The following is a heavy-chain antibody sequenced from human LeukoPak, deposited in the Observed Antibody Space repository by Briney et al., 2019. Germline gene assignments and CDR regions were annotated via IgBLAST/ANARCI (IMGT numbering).Heavy chain of an antibody. D-gene: IGHD6-19*01. J-gene: IGHJ1*01. CDR3: ARSGMAVAATPWD. CDR1: GFTFSDFW. V-gene: IGHV3-7*05. Sequence: PGGSLRLSCAASGFTFSDFWMTWVRQAPGRGLEGVAHINQDGSAKYSVDSVRGRFTISRDNVKNSLFLQLNILRAEDTAVYYCARSGMAVAATPWDWGQGTLVTVSS. CDR2: INQDGSAK.